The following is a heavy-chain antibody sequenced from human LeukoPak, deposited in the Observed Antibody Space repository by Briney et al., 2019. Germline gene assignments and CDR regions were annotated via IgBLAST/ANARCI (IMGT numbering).Heavy chain of an antibody. CDR3: ARDQGYTSEWLDY. CDR1: GNTFSNYS. Sequence: ASVKVSCKASGNTFSNYSISWVRQAPGQGLEWMGWISGFNGYTRYAQNLQGRVTMTTDTSTSTAYMELRSLISDDTAVYYCARDQGYTSEWLDYWGQGTLVTVSS. V-gene: IGHV1-18*01. J-gene: IGHJ4*02. D-gene: IGHD6-19*01. CDR2: ISGFNGYT.